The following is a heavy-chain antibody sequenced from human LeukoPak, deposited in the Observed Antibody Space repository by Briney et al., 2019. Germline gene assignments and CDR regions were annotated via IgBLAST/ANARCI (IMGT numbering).Heavy chain of an antibody. J-gene: IGHJ4*02. CDR3: TRDGGSFCDFDY. Sequence: GGSLRLSCVASGFSFRNYAIHWVRQAPGKGLEYVSVINTDGRITYYADSVKGRFTTSRDNSKNTVYLQMGSLRGGDMAVYYCTRDGGSFCDFDYWGQGALVTVSS. CDR1: GFSFRNYA. D-gene: IGHD1-26*01. V-gene: IGHV3-64*02. CDR2: INTDGRIT.